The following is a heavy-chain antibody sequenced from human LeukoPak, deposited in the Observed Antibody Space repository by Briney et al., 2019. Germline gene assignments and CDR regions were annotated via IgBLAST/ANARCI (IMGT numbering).Heavy chain of an antibody. D-gene: IGHD3-22*01. CDR2: IYPGDSDT. Sequence: GESLKISCKGSGYSFTSYWIGWARQMPGKGLEWMGIIYPGDSDTRYSPSFQGQVTISADKSISTAYLQWSSLKASDTAMYYCARHPITRYYDSSGYSAGGPDYWGQGTLVTVSS. CDR3: ARHPITRYYDSSGYSAGGPDY. V-gene: IGHV5-51*01. CDR1: GYSFTSYW. J-gene: IGHJ4*02.